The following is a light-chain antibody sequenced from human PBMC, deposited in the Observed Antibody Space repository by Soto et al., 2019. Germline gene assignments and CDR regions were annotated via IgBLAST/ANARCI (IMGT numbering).Light chain of an antibody. CDR1: QSVSSN. V-gene: IGKV3D-15*01. Sequence: DIVMTQSPATLSVSPGERATLSCRASQSVSSNLAWYQQKPGQAPSLLIYGASTRATGIPARFSGSGSGTEFTLTISSLQSEDFAVYYCQQYNNWPGTFGQGTKV. J-gene: IGKJ1*01. CDR2: GAS. CDR3: QQYNNWPGT.